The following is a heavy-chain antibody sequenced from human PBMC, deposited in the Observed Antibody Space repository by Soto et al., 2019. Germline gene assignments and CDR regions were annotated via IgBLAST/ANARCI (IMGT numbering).Heavy chain of an antibody. V-gene: IGHV3-11*01. D-gene: IGHD4-17*01. J-gene: IGHJ4*02. CDR2: ISSSGNTI. CDR3: AINTYTVTADY. Sequence: QVQLVDSGGGLVKPGGSLRLSCEATGFNFTDYYMGWIRQAPGEGLELVSYISSSGNTIYYGDYVKGRCTISRDNAKNSLYLQVNSLRAEDTAVYYCAINTYTVTADYWGQGTLVTVSS. CDR1: GFNFTDYY.